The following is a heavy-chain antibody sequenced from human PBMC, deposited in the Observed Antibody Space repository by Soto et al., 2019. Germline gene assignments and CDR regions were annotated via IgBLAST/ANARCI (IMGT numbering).Heavy chain of an antibody. Sequence: QVQLVQSGAEVKKPGSSVKFSCKASGGTFSSYAISWLRQPPGQGLEWMGGIIPIFGTANYAQKFQGRVTITADESTSTAYMELSSLRSEDTAVYYCARVRLQLEWLFGWFDPWGQGTLVTVSS. J-gene: IGHJ5*02. V-gene: IGHV1-69*01. CDR1: GGTFSSYA. CDR3: ARVRLQLEWLFGWFDP. D-gene: IGHD3-3*01. CDR2: IIPIFGTA.